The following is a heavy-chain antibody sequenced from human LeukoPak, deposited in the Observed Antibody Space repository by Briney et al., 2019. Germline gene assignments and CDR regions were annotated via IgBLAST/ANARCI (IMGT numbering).Heavy chain of an antibody. V-gene: IGHV3-53*01. D-gene: IGHD3-10*01. CDR1: GFTVSSSH. J-gene: IGHJ4*02. CDR2: IYSGGDT. Sequence: GGSLRLSCAASGFTVSSSHMTWVRQAVGKGLEWVSFIYSGGDTSYADSVKGRFTISRDNSKNTLYLQMNSLRAEDTAVYYCAREARGVIDYWGQGTLVTVSS. CDR3: AREARGVIDY.